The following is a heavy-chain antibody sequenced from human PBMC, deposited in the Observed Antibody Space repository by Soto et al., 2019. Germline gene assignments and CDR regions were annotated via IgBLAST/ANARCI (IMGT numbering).Heavy chain of an antibody. Sequence: GGSLRLSCAASGFTFSNAWMSWVRQAPGKGLEWVGRIKSKTDGGTTDYAAPVKGRFTISRDDSKNTLYLQMNSLKTEDTAVYYCTTGVRDYDFWSGYYPFDYWGQGTLVTVSS. V-gene: IGHV3-15*01. CDR2: IKSKTDGGTT. CDR3: TTGVRDYDFWSGYYPFDY. D-gene: IGHD3-3*01. CDR1: GFTFSNAW. J-gene: IGHJ4*02.